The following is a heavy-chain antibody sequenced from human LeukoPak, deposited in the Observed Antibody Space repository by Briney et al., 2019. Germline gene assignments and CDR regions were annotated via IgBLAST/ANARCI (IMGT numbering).Heavy chain of an antibody. J-gene: IGHJ4*02. D-gene: IGHD1-1*01. CDR2: ISYDGSNK. Sequence: GGSLRLSCAASGFTFSSYAMHWVRQAPGKGLEWVAVISYDGSNKYYADSVKGRFSISRDNSKNTLYLQMNSLRAEDTAVYYCVRENYRYNWNDVADYWGQGTLVTVSS. V-gene: IGHV3-30-3*01. CDR3: VRENYRYNWNDVADY. CDR1: GFTFSSYA.